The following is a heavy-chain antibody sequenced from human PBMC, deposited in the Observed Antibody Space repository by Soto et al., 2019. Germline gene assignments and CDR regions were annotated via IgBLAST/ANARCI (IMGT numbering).Heavy chain of an antibody. CDR1: GGSISSYY. J-gene: IGHJ5*02. CDR3: ARENTAIGLGGNWFDP. V-gene: IGHV4-59*01. CDR2: IYYSGST. Sequence: SETLSLICTVSGGSISSYYWSWIRQPPGKGLEWIGYIYYSGSTNYNPSLKSRVTISVDTSKNQFSLKLSSVTTADTAVYYCARENTAIGLGGNWFDPWGQGTLVTVSS. D-gene: IGHD5-18*01.